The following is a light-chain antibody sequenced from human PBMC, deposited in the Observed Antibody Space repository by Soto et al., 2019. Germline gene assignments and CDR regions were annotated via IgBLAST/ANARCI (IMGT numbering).Light chain of an antibody. Sequence: QSALTQPPSVSGAPGQRVTISCTGSSSDIGAGYRVRWYQQVPGTAPKLLIYDNTNRPSGVSARFSGSKSGTSASLAITGLQAEAEADYYCQSYDTSLSAVVFGGGTKVTV. J-gene: IGLJ2*01. CDR1: SSDIGAGYR. V-gene: IGLV1-40*01. CDR2: DNT. CDR3: QSYDTSLSAVV.